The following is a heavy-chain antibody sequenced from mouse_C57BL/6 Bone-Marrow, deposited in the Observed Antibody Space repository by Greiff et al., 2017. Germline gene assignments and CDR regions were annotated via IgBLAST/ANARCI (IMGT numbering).Heavy chain of an antibody. CDR2: IDPSDSET. Sequence: QQSCKASGYTFTSYWMHWVKQRPIQGLEWIGNIDPSDSETHYNQKFKDKATLTVDKSSSTAYMQLSSLTSEDSAVYYCARYGLRWYFDYWGQGTTLTVSS. V-gene: IGHV1-52*01. CDR3: ARYGLRWYFDY. D-gene: IGHD1-1*01. J-gene: IGHJ2*01. CDR1: GYTFTSYW.